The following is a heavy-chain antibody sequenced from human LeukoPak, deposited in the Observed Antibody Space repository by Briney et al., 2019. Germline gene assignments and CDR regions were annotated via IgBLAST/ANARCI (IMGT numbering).Heavy chain of an antibody. V-gene: IGHV3-23*01. CDR3: AKAVVLRYFDWLLHHFDY. J-gene: IGHJ4*02. CDR1: GGSISSSSYY. CDR2: ISGSGGST. Sequence: PSETLSLTCTVSGGSISSSSYYWGWIRQPPGKGLEWVSAISGSGGSTYYADSVKGRFTISRDNSKNTLYLQMNSLRAEDTAVYYCAKAVVLRYFDWLLHHFDYWGQGTLVTVSS. D-gene: IGHD3-9*01.